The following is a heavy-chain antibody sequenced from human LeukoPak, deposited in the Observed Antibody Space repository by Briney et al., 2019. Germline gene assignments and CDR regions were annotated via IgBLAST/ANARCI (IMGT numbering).Heavy chain of an antibody. J-gene: IGHJ1*01. CDR3: ADRFCGGGACYSTLAEYLQH. D-gene: IGHD2-15*01. CDR1: GGTFNSFS. V-gene: IGHV1-69*13. Sequence: PVKVSCKASGGTFNSFSINWVRLAPGQGLEWMGSIMPVLDTTKYAQKFQGRVTITADESTSTAYMELRGLRSDDTAVYYCADRFCGGGACYSTLAEYLQHWGQGTQVTVSS. CDR2: IMPVLDTT.